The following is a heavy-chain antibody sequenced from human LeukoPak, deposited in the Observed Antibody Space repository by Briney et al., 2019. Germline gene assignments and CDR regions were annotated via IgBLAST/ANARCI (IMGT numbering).Heavy chain of an antibody. CDR2: MSGSGGST. V-gene: IGHV3-23*01. D-gene: IGHD6-19*01. CDR3: AKDHGVAVAGMYY. Sequence: GGSLRLSCAASGFTFSSFAMSWVRQAPGKGLEWVSSMSGSGGSTYYADSVEGRFTISRDNSRNTLYLQMNSLRADDTAVYYCAKDHGVAVAGMYYWGQGTLVTVSS. J-gene: IGHJ4*02. CDR1: GFTFSSFA.